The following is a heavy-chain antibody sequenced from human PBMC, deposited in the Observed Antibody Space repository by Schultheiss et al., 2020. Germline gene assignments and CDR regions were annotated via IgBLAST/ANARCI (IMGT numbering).Heavy chain of an antibody. CDR1: GGSFSGYY. D-gene: IGHD3-3*01. Sequence: SETLSLTCAVYGGSFSGYYWSWIRQPPGKGLEWIGEINHSGSTNYNPSLKSRVTISVDTSKNQFSLKLSSVTAADTAVYYCARRLSDFWSGSYFDYWGQGTLVTV. CDR3: ARRLSDFWSGSYFDY. CDR2: INHSGST. V-gene: IGHV4-34*01. J-gene: IGHJ4*02.